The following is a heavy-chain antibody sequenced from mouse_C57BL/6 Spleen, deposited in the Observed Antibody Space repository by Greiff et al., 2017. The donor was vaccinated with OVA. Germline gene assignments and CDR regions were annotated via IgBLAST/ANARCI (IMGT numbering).Heavy chain of an antibody. CDR1: GYAFSSSW. J-gene: IGHJ1*03. V-gene: IGHV1-82*01. CDR2: IYPGDGDT. CDR3: ASSTMARYFDV. Sequence: VQLQESGPELVKPGASVKISCKASGYAFSSSWMNWVKQRPGKGLEWIGRIYPGDGDTNYNGKFKGKATLTADKSSSTAYMQLSSLTSEDSAVYFCASSTMARYFDVWGTGTTVTVSS. D-gene: IGHD2-1*01.